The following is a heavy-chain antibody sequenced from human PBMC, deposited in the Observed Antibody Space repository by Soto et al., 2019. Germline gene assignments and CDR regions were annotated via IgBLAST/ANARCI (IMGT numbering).Heavy chain of an antibody. CDR2: IVVGSGST. V-gene: IGHV1-58*01. Sequence: SVKVSCKASGFTFTSSAVQWVRQARGQRLEWIGWIVVGSGSTSYAQKFQGRVTMTRDTSTSTVYMELSSLRSEDTAVYYCALTGSGSYYKRAYYYYGMDVWGQGTTVTVSS. J-gene: IGHJ6*02. D-gene: IGHD3-10*01. CDR1: GFTFTSSA. CDR3: ALTGSGSYYKRAYYYYGMDV.